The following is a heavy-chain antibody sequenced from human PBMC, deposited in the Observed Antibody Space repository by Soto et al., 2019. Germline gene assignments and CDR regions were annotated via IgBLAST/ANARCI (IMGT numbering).Heavy chain of an antibody. D-gene: IGHD6-19*01. J-gene: IGHJ4*02. CDR3: ARSPVAGTISPFDS. Sequence: ASVKVSCKASRYTFTSYGITWVRQAPGQGLEWMGWISAYNGNTNYAQKLQGRVTMNTDTSTSTAYMELRSLRSDDTAVYYCARSPVAGTISPFDSWGQGTLVSVSS. CDR2: ISAYNGNT. V-gene: IGHV1-18*01. CDR1: RYTFTSYG.